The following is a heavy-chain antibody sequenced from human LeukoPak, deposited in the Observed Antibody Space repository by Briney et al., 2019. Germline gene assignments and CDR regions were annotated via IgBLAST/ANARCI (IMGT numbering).Heavy chain of an antibody. V-gene: IGHV1-18*01. D-gene: IGHD6-13*01. CDR3: ARARRIAAAGLIGWFDP. CDR1: GYTFTSYG. J-gene: IGHJ5*02. CDR2: ISAYNGNT. Sequence: GASVKVSCKASGYTFTSYGISWVRQAPGQGLEWMGWISAYNGNTNYAQKLQGRVTMTTDTFTSTAYMELRSLRSDDTAVYHCARARRIAAAGLIGWFDPWGQGTLVTVSS.